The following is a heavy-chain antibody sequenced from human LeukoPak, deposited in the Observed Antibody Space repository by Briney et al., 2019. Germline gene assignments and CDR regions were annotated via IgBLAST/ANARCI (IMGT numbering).Heavy chain of an antibody. Sequence: ASVKVSCKASGYTFTSYGISWVRQAPGQGLEWMGWISAYNGNTNYAQKLQGRVTMTTDTSTSTAYMELRSLRSDDTAVYYCAGMWGYGGRGYCGVDAGGQGTLVTVSS. CDR3: AGMWGYGGRGYCGVDA. CDR1: GYTFTSYG. CDR2: ISAYNGNT. D-gene: IGHD3-22*01. V-gene: IGHV1-18*01. J-gene: IGHJ5*02.